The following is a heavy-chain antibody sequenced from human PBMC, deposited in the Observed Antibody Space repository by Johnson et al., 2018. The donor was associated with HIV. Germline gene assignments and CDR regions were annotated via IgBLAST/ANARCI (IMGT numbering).Heavy chain of an antibody. CDR1: GFTFSSYA. V-gene: IGHV3-30-3*02. CDR2: ISYDGSNK. Sequence: QVQLVESGGGLVQPGGSLRLSCAASGFTFSSYAMHWVRQAPGKGLEWVAVISYDGSNKYYADSVKGRFTISRDNSKNTLYLQMNSLRAEDTAVYYCAKSTWELRHLDAFDIWGHGTMVTVSS. D-gene: IGHD1-26*01. CDR3: AKSTWELRHLDAFDI. J-gene: IGHJ3*02.